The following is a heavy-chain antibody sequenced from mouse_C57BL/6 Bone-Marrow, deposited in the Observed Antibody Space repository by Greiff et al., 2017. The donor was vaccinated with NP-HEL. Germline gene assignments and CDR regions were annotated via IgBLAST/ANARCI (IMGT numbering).Heavy chain of an antibody. V-gene: IGHV3-6*01. CDR3: ARVLTGTSFDY. CDR2: ISYDGSN. J-gene: IGHJ2*01. Sequence: VQLQQSGPGLVKPSQSLSLTCSVTGYSITSGYYWNWIRQFPGNKLEWMGYISYDGSNNYNPSLKNRISITRDTSKNQFFLKLNSVTTEDTATYYCARVLTGTSFDYWGQGTTLTVSS. CDR1: GYSITSGYY. D-gene: IGHD4-1*01.